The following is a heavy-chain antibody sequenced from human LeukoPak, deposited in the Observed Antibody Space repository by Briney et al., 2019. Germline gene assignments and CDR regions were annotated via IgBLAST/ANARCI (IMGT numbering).Heavy chain of an antibody. J-gene: IGHJ4*02. CDR2: INPNSGGT. D-gene: IGHD6-13*01. V-gene: IGHV1-2*06. CDR1: GYTFTGYY. CDR3: AREPYSSSWRSEAD. Sequence: ASVKVSCKASGYTFTGYYMHWVRQAPGQGREWMGRINPNSGGTNYAQKFQGRVTMTRDTSISTAYMELSRLRSDDTAVYYCAREPYSSSWRSEADWGQGTLVTVSS.